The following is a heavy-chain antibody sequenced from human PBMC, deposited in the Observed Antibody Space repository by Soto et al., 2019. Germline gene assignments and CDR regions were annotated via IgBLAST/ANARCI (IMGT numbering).Heavy chain of an antibody. V-gene: IGHV4-34*01. CDR2: INHSGST. Sequence: QVQLQQWGAGLLKPSETLSLTCAVYGGSFSGYYWSWIRQPPGKGLEWIGEINHSGSTNYNPSLKSRVTLSVDTSKNQFSLKLSSVTSADTAVYYCASFGGSIRYFAYWGQGTLVTVSS. CDR1: GGSFSGYY. J-gene: IGHJ4*02. CDR3: ASFGGSIRYFAY. D-gene: IGHD1-26*01.